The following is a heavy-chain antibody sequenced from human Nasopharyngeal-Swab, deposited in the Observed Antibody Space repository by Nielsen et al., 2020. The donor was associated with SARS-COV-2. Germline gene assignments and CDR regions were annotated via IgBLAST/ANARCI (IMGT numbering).Heavy chain of an antibody. CDR2: IHYRGST. D-gene: IGHD2-2*01. J-gene: IGHJ6*02. V-gene: IGHV4-59*08. CDR3: ARHRVCSSTSCYFDYYYGMDV. CDR1: SGSISSYY. Sequence: SETLSLTCTVSSGSISSYYWSWIRQPPGKGLEWIGYIHYRGSTNYNPSLKSRVTISVDTSKNQFSLKLSSVTAADTAVYYCARHRVCSSTSCYFDYYYGMDVWGQGTTVTVSS.